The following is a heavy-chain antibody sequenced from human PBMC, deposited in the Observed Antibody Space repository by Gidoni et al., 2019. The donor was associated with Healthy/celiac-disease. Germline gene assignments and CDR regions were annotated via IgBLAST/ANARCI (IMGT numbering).Heavy chain of an antibody. CDR2: SSSSSSYI. Sequence: EVQLVESGGGLVKPGGSLRLSCAASGFTFSSYSMNWVRQATGKGRGWVSSSSSSSSYIYYADSVKGRFTISRDNAKNSLYLQMNSLRAEDTAVYYCARDGGIAVAWGQGTLVTVSS. CDR3: ARDGGIAVA. J-gene: IGHJ4*02. CDR1: GFTFSSYS. V-gene: IGHV3-21*01. D-gene: IGHD6-19*01.